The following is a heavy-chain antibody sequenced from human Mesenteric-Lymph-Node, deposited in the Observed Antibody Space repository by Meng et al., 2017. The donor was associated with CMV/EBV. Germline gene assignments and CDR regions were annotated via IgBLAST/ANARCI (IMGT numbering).Heavy chain of an antibody. D-gene: IGHD1-26*01. CDR1: GGSFSIYY. CDR3: ASSELGAHDY. CDR2: VNHAGST. J-gene: IGHJ4*02. V-gene: IGHV4-34*01. Sequence: SETLSLTCAVHGGSFSIYYWHWIRQSPGRELEWIGEVNHAGSTNYNLSFKSRVTISVDASKNQFSLKLTSMTAADTAVYYCASSELGAHDYWGQGTLVTVS.